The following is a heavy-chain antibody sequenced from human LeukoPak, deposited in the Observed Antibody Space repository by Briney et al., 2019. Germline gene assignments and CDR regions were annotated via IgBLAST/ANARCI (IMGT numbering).Heavy chain of an antibody. CDR3: ARGDGSGSGRWFDP. D-gene: IGHD3-10*01. V-gene: IGHV4-31*03. CDR1: GGSVNNNGYY. Sequence: PSETLSLTCTVSGGSVNNNGYYWSWIRQHPGKGLEWIGYIYYSGSTYYNPSLKSRVTISVDRSKNQFSLNLNSVTAADTALYYCARGDGSGSGRWFDPWGQGTLITVSS. CDR2: IYYSGST. J-gene: IGHJ5*02.